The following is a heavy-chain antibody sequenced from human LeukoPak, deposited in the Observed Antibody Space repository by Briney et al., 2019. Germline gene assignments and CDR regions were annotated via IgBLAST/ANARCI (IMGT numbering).Heavy chain of an antibody. V-gene: IGHV4-61*02. CDR1: GGSISSGSYY. D-gene: IGHD2-2*01. Sequence: PSETLSLTCTVSGGSISSGSYYWSWIRQPAGKGLEWIGRIYTSGSTNYNPSLKSRVTISVDTSKNQFSLKLSSVTAADTAVYYCARGRGYCSSTSCLYYFDYWGQGTLVTVSS. J-gene: IGHJ4*02. CDR3: ARGRGYCSSTSCLYYFDY. CDR2: IYTSGST.